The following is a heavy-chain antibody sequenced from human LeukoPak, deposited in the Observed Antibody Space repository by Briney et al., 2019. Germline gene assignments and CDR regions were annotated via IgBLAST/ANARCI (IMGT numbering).Heavy chain of an antibody. CDR1: GYTFTGYY. J-gene: IGHJ4*02. CDR3: ARDLRCSSTSCPEDY. Sequence: ASVKVSCKAFGYTFTGYYMHWVRQAPGQGLEWMGWINPNSGTTSYAQKFQGRVTMTRDTSISTAYMELSRLRSDDTAVYYCARDLRCSSTSCPEDYWGQGTLVTVSS. D-gene: IGHD2-2*01. CDR2: INPNSGTT. V-gene: IGHV1-2*02.